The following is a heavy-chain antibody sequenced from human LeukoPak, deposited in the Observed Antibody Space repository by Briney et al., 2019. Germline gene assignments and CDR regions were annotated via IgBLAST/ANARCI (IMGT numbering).Heavy chain of an antibody. J-gene: IGHJ2*01. V-gene: IGHV4-34*01. D-gene: IGHD2-2*01. CDR1: GGSFSGYY. Sequence: SETLSLTCAVYGGSFSGYYWSWIRQPPGKGLEWIGEINHSGSTNYNPSLKSQVTISVDTSKNQFSLKLSSVTAADTAVYYCARTRAPAADNWYFDLWGRGTLVTVSS. CDR2: INHSGST. CDR3: ARTRAPAADNWYFDL.